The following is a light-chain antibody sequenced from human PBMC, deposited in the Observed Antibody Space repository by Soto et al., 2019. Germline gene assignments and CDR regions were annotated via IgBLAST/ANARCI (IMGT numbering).Light chain of an antibody. CDR1: QSVLFTSTNKNY. CDR3: QQHFSRPHN. Sequence: DIVMTQSPESLAVSVGETVTIKCKSSQSVLFTSTNKNYLVWYQQKEGQPPRLLMFWASTRESGVPDRFSGKGSGTAFTLSISNLQADDVAVDYCQQHFSRPHNFGQGTKLESK. J-gene: IGKJ2*01. CDR2: WAS. V-gene: IGKV4-1*01.